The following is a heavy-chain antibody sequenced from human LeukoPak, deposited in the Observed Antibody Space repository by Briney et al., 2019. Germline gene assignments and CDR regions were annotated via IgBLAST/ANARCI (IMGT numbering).Heavy chain of an antibody. Sequence: GGALRLSCSASGFTLISYAMSWVRQAPGEGLEWVSAISGSGGSTYYADSVKGRFTISRDNSKNTLYLQMNSLRAEDTAVYYCAKQRVAGAPFFDYWGQGTLVTVSS. CDR2: ISGSGGST. J-gene: IGHJ4*02. CDR3: AKQRVAGAPFFDY. V-gene: IGHV3-23*01. D-gene: IGHD6-19*01. CDR1: GFTLISYA.